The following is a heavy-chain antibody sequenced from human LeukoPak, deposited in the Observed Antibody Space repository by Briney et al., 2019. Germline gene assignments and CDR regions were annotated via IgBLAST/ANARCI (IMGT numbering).Heavy chain of an antibody. CDR2: IYYSGST. Sequence: PSETLSLTCTVSGVSISSSSYYWRWIRQPPGKGLEWIGSIYYSGSTYYNPSLKSRVTISVDTSKNQFSLKLSSVTAADTAVYYCARQRHDGSGSYWGQGTLVTVSS. CDR1: GVSISSSSYY. CDR3: ARQRHDGSGSY. V-gene: IGHV4-39*01. J-gene: IGHJ4*02. D-gene: IGHD3-10*01.